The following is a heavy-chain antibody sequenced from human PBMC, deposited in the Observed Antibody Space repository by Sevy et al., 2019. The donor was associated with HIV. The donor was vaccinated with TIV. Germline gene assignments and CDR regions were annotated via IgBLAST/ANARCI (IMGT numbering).Heavy chain of an antibody. Sequence: GGSLRLSCAASGFTFSSYAMSWVRQAPGKGLEWVSAISGGVGSPYYPDSVKGRLPISRDNSKDTLYLQMNSLRAEDTAVYYCAKGARCSGGRCHSRGAFDIWGQGTMVTVSS. J-gene: IGHJ3*02. CDR1: GFTFSSYA. D-gene: IGHD2-15*01. CDR2: ISGGVGSP. V-gene: IGHV3-23*01. CDR3: AKGARCSGGRCHSRGAFDI.